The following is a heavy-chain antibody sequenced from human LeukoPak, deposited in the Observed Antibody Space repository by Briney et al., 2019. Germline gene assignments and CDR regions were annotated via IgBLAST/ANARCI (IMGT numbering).Heavy chain of an antibody. V-gene: IGHV4-39*01. D-gene: IGHD2-2*01. Sequence: SETLSLTCTVSGVSISSSNSYWGWIRQPPGKGLEWIGSIYYSGNTYYNASLKSQVSISIDTSKNQFSLRLTSVTAADTAVYYCARRPIVVVPAAIVSGFDPWGQGTLVTVSS. CDR2: IYYSGNT. CDR3: ARRPIVVVPAAIVSGFDP. CDR1: GVSISSSNSY. J-gene: IGHJ5*02.